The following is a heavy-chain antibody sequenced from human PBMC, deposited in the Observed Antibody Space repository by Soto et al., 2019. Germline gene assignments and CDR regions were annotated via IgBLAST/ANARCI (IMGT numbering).Heavy chain of an antibody. J-gene: IGHJ4*02. CDR1: GFTIYAYS. CDR2: ISSDSGSI. Sequence: GGPMRVSWRASGFTIYAYSRTWVRQTPGKGLEWISYISSDSGSIHYADSVKGRFTIARDNADELIYLQMNSLRDEDTAVYYCARVDKTLWFGLDYWGQGTLVTGSS. D-gene: IGHD3-10*01. V-gene: IGHV3-48*02. CDR3: ARVDKTLWFGLDY.